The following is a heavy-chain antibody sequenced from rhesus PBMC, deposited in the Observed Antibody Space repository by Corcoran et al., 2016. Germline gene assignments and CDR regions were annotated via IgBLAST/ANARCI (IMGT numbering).Heavy chain of an antibody. CDR2: INGDGVGT. CDR1: GASISTSW. D-gene: IGHD6-13*01. V-gene: IGHV4-80*01. CDR3: ARDVAAVGQWYFDY. Sequence: QVQLQESGPGLVKPSETLSLTCGVSGASISTSWWTWIRQPPGKGLEWIGEINGDGVGTYYTPSLKSRVTISKDASTNQFSLKLKSVTAADTAMYYCARDVAAVGQWYFDYWGQGVLVTVSS. J-gene: IGHJ4*01.